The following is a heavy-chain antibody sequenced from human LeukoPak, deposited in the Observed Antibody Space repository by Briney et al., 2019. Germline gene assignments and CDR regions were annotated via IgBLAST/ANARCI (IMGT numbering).Heavy chain of an antibody. J-gene: IGHJ4*02. CDR3: ASFTTMVRVVDDY. D-gene: IGHD3-10*01. CDR2: INPNSGGT. V-gene: IGHV1-2*06. CDR1: GYTFTGYY. Sequence: VASVKVSCKASGYTFTGYYMHWVRQAPGQGLEWMGRINPNSGGTNYAQKFQGRVTMTRDTSISTAYMELSRLRSDDTAVYYCASFTTMVRVVDDYWGQGTLVTVSS.